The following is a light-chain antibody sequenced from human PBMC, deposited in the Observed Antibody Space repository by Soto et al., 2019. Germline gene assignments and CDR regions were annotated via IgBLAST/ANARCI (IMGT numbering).Light chain of an antibody. CDR3: RQHKTYPIT. J-gene: IGKJ5*01. V-gene: IGKV1-5*03. CDR1: QSISNW. CDR2: KAS. Sequence: DIQLTQSPSFLSASVGDRVTITCRASQSISNWLAWYQQKPGIAPKLLIYKASAVESGVPSRFSGSGSGTEFTLTISSLQPDDSGTYYCRQHKTYPITFGQGTRLEIK.